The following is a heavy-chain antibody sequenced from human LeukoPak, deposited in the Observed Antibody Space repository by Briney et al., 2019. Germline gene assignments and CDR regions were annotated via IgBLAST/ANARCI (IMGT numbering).Heavy chain of an antibody. CDR2: IQYDESSK. CDR3: ARDSDYGDYYHPIYFDY. D-gene: IGHD4-17*01. Sequence: GGSLRLSCKASGLRFSRGGMHWIRQAPGKGLEWLAFIQYDESSKYYADSVKGRFTISRDNSKNTLYLQMNSLRAEDTAVYYCARDSDYGDYYHPIYFDYWGQGTLVTVSS. V-gene: IGHV3-30*02. J-gene: IGHJ4*02. CDR1: GLRFSRGG.